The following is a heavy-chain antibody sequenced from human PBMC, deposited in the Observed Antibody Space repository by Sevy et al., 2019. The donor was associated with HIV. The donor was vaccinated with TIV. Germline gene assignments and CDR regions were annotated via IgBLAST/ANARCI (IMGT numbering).Heavy chain of an antibody. V-gene: IGHV3-21*01. CDR1: GFIFNDYN. CDR3: TRDKTILEGRYGMDF. D-gene: IGHD3-3*01. J-gene: IGHJ6*02. CDR2: IFSSNSWI. Sequence: GGSLRLSCAASGFIFNDYNMNWVRQAPGKGLEWVSFIFSSNSWIYYADSVKGRFTISRDNTKNSLYLQMNSLRAEDTAVYYCTRDKTILEGRYGMDFWGQGTTVTVSS.